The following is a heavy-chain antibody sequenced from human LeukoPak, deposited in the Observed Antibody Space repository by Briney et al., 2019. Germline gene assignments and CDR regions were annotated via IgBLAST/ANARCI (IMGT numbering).Heavy chain of an antibody. CDR3: ARYLGIAAAGTDSFDI. CDR2: INPNSGGT. J-gene: IGHJ3*02. Sequence: GASVKVSCKASGYTFTGYYMHWVRQAPGQGLEWMGWINPNSGGTNYAQKFQGRVTMTRDTSISTAYMELSRLRSDDTAVYYCARYLGIAAAGTDSFDIWGQGTMVTVSS. CDR1: GYTFTGYY. D-gene: IGHD6-13*01. V-gene: IGHV1-2*02.